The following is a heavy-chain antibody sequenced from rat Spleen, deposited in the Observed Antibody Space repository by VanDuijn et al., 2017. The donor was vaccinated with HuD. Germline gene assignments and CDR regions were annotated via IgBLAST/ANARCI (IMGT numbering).Heavy chain of an antibody. Sequence: EVQLVESGGGLVQPGRSLKLSCVASGFTFNTYWMTWIRQAPGKGLEWVASISNTGDNTYYPDSVKGRFTISRDNAKNTQYLQMDSLRSEDTATYYCTRGYVMDAWGQGASVTVSS. V-gene: IGHV5-31*01. CDR1: GFTFNTYW. J-gene: IGHJ4*01. CDR3: TRGYVMDA. CDR2: ISNTGDNT.